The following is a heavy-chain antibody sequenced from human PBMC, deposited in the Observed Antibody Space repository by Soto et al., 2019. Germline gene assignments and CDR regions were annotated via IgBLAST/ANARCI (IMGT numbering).Heavy chain of an antibody. D-gene: IGHD6-13*01. CDR2: IYYSGST. CDR1: GGSISSCY. J-gene: IGHJ5*02. Sequence: PSETLSHTCTVSGGSISSCYWSWIRQPPGKGLEWIGYIYYSGSTNYNPSLKSRVTISVDTSKNQFSLKLSSVTAADTAVYYCARELAAAGTVWFDPWGQGTLVTVSS. CDR3: ARELAAAGTVWFDP. V-gene: IGHV4-59*01.